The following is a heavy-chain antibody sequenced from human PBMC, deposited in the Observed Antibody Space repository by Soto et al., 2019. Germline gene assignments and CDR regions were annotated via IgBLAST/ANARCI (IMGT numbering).Heavy chain of an antibody. J-gene: IGHJ6*02. CDR3: KGYHFRSGPRDYYYYGMDV. CDR1: GFTFSSYA. Sequence: PGGSLRLSCSASGFTFSSYAMHWVRQAPGKGLESVSAISSNGGSTYYADSVKGRFTISRDNSKNTLYLQMSSLRAENTAVYYCKGYHFRSGPRDYYYYGMDVWGQGTTVTVSS. CDR2: ISSNGGST. V-gene: IGHV3-64D*06. D-gene: IGHD3-3*01.